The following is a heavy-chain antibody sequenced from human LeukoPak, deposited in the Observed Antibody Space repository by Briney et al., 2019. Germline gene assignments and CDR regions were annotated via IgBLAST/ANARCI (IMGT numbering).Heavy chain of an antibody. CDR1: GFTFDDYG. J-gene: IGHJ4*02. Sequence: GGSLRLSCAASGFTFDDYGMSWVRPAPGKGLEWVSGINWNGGSTGYADSVKGRFTISRDNAKNSLYLQMNSLRAEDTALYYCARVLWELIGRGGSYYFDYWGQGALVTVSS. V-gene: IGHV3-20*04. CDR3: ARVLWELIGRGGSYYFDY. D-gene: IGHD1-26*01. CDR2: INWNGGST.